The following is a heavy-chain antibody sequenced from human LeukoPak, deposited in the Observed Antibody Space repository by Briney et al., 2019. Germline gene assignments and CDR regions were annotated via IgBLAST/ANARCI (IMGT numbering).Heavy chain of an antibody. CDR2: ISNDGSRK. CDR1: GFTFSRHG. V-gene: IGHV3-30*03. D-gene: IGHD6-6*01. CDR3: ARGPNSNWSGLDF. J-gene: IGHJ4*02. Sequence: PGGSLRLSCAPSGFTFSRHGMHWVRQAPGKGLEWVAIISNDGSRKYYAHSVEGRFTISRDNSKNTLYLQMDSLRAEDTAVYYCARGPNSNWSGLDFWGQGTLLTVSS.